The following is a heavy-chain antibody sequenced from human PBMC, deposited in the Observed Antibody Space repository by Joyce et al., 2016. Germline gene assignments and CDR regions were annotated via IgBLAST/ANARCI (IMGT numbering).Heavy chain of an antibody. Sequence: EVQLVESGGGLVQPGRSLRLSCAAAGFTFDDYAMHWVRQAPGKCLWWVSRMSCKSGDIGYADSVKGRFTISRDNAKNSLYLQMNSLRAEDTALYYCAKDIFRAPGTGSCYFDYWGQGTLVTVSS. CDR1: GFTFDDYA. CDR2: MSCKSGDI. V-gene: IGHV3-9*01. D-gene: IGHD2-15*01. CDR3: AKDIFRAPGTGSCYFDY. J-gene: IGHJ4*02.